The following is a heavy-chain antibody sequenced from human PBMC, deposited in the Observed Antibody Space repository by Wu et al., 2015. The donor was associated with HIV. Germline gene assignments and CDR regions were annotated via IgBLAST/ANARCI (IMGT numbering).Heavy chain of an antibody. CDR3: ARERHYYDSSGPNFDY. J-gene: IGHJ4*02. CDR1: GYTFTGYY. V-gene: IGHV1-2*02. D-gene: IGHD3-22*01. CDR2: INPNSGGT. Sequence: QVQLVQSGAEVKKPGASVKVSCKASGYTFTGYYMHWVRQAPGQGLEWMGWINPNSGGTNYAQKFQGRVTMTRDTSISTAYMELSRLRSDDTAVYYCARERHYYDSSGPNFDYWGQGTLVTVSS.